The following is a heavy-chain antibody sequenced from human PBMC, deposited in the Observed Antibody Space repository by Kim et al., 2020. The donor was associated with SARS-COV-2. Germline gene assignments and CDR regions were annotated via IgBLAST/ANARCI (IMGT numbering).Heavy chain of an antibody. J-gene: IGHJ4*02. V-gene: IGHV3-33*06. CDR1: GFTFSSYG. Sequence: WGSLRLSCAASGFTFSSYGMHWVRQAPGKGLEWVAVIWYDGSNEYYADSVKGRFTISRDNSKNTLYLQMNSLRAEDTAVYYCAKEMTTVTTWFDYWGQGTLVTVSP. CDR2: IWYDGSNE. CDR3: AKEMTTVTTWFDY. D-gene: IGHD4-17*01.